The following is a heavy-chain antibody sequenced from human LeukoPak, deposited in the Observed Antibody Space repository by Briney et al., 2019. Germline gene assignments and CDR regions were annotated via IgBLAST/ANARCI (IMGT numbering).Heavy chain of an antibody. D-gene: IGHD2-2*01. V-gene: IGHV3-7*01. Sequence: GGSLRLSCAASGFTFSSYWMSWVRQAPGKGLEWVANIKQDGSEKYYVDSVKGRFTISRDNAKNSLYLQMNSLRAEDTAVYYCASRYCSSTSCSPVIDYWGQGTLVTVSS. CDR3: ASRYCSSTSCSPVIDY. CDR1: GFTFSSYW. J-gene: IGHJ4*02. CDR2: IKQDGSEK.